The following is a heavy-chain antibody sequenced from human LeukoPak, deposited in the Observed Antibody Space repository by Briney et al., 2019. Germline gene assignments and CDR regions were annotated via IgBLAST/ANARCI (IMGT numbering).Heavy chain of an antibody. Sequence: GASVKVSCKASGGTFSSYAISWGRQAPGQGLEWMGGIIPIFGTANYAQKFQGRVTITADKSTSTAYMELSSLRSEDTAVYYCARHYGDYRYFDYWGQGTLVTVSS. CDR3: ARHYGDYRYFDY. CDR2: IIPIFGTA. V-gene: IGHV1-69*06. J-gene: IGHJ4*02. CDR1: GGTFSSYA. D-gene: IGHD4-17*01.